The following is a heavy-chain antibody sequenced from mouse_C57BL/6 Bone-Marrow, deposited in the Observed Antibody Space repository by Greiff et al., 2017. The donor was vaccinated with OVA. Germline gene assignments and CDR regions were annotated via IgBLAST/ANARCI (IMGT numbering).Heavy chain of an antibody. CDR2: IYWDDDK. D-gene: IGHD2-4*01. CDR3: ARDRITTRGFYLYFDV. Sequence: QVTLKVSGPGILQSSQTLSLTCSFSGFSLSTSGMGVRWIRQPSGQGLEWLAHIYWDDDKRYHPSLKRRLTISKDTSRNQVCLKITSVDTAYTATYYCARDRITTRGFYLYFDVWGTGTTVTVSS. J-gene: IGHJ1*03. V-gene: IGHV8-12*01. CDR1: GFSLSTSGMG.